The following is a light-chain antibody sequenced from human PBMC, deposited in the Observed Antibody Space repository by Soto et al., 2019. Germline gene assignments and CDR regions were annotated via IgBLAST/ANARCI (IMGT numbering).Light chain of an antibody. CDR1: SSDVGGYNY. CDR2: DVS. CDR3: SSYTSSSTLVV. Sequence: QSVLTQPAAVSGSPGQSLPISCTGTSSDVGGYNYVSWYQQHPGKAPKLMIYDVSNRPSGVSNRFSGSKSGNTASLTISGLQAEDEADYYCSSYTSSSTLVVFGGGTKLTVL. J-gene: IGLJ2*01. V-gene: IGLV2-14*01.